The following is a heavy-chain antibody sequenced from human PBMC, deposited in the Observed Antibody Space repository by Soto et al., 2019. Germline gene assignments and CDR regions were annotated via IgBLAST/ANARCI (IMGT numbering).Heavy chain of an antibody. CDR2: ISSSSSYI. CDR3: ARDPTRIAARLDGLGWFDP. V-gene: IGHV3-21*01. Sequence: PGGSLRLSCAASGFTFGSYSMNWVRQAPGKGLEWVSSISSSSSYIYYADSVKGRFTISRDNAKNSLYLQMNSLRAEDTAVYYCARDPTRIAARLDGLGWFDPWGQGTLVTVSS. CDR1: GFTFGSYS. D-gene: IGHD6-6*01. J-gene: IGHJ5*02.